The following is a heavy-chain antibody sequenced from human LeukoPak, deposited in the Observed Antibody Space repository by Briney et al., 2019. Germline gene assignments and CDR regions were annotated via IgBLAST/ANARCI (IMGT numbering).Heavy chain of an antibody. CDR1: GFTFSSYA. D-gene: IGHD3-3*01. CDR3: ANNGVVTPFDP. J-gene: IGHJ5*02. V-gene: IGHV3-23*01. CDR2: ISGSGGST. Sequence: GGPLRLSCAASGFTFSSYAMSWVRQAPGKGLEWVSAISGSGGSTYYADSVKGRFTISRDNSKNTLYLQMNSLRAEDTAVYYCANNGVVTPFDPWGQGTLVTVSS.